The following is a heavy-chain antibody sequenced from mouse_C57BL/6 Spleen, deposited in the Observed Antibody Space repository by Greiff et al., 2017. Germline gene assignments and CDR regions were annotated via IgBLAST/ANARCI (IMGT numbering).Heavy chain of an antibody. CDR1: GYAFSSSW. CDR3: AREGWGHYYGGSSWFAD. D-gene: IGHD1-1*01. CDR2: IYPGDGVT. Sequence: QVQLQQSGPELVKPGASVKISCKASGYAFSSSWMNWVKQRPGTGLAWIGRIYPGDGVTNYNGKFKGKATLTADKSSSTAYMQLRSLTSEESAVYFCAREGWGHYYGGSSWFADWGQGTLVTVSA. J-gene: IGHJ3*01. V-gene: IGHV1-82*01.